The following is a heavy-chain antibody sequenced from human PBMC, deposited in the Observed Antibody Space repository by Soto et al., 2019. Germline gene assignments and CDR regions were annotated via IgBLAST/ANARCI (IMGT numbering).Heavy chain of an antibody. CDR2: IDWDDDK. CDR3: ARILGYCSGGSCYLGAFDI. D-gene: IGHD2-15*01. J-gene: IGHJ3*02. CDR1: GFSLSTSGMC. Sequence: VSGPTLVNPTQTLTLTCTFSGFSLSTSGMCVSWIRQPPGKALEWLARIDWDDDKYYSTSLKTRLTISKDTSKNQVVLTMTNMDPVDTATYYCARILGYCSGGSCYLGAFDIWGQGTMVTVSS. V-gene: IGHV2-70*11.